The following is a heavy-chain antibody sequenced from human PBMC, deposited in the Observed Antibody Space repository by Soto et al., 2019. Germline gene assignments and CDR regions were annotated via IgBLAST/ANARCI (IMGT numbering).Heavy chain of an antibody. D-gene: IGHD6-13*01. CDR3: ARAIGSAYSSRWYWFVP. V-gene: IGHV1-18*04. CDR2: ISAYNGNT. Sequence: ASVKVSFKASGYTVTSYGISRVRQAPGQGLEWMGWISAYNGNTNYAQKLQGSVTMATDTSTSTDYMELRSLRSDDTAVYYCARAIGSAYSSRWYWFVPWGQGTLVTVS. J-gene: IGHJ5*02. CDR1: GYTVTSYG.